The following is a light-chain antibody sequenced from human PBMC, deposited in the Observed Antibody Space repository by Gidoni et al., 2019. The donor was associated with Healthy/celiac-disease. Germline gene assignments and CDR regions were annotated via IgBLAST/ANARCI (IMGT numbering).Light chain of an antibody. CDR1: QSVSST. Sequence: EIVMPQSPATLSVSPGERATLSCRASQSVSSTLAWYQQKPGQAPRLLIYGASTRATGIPARFSGSGSGTEVTLTISSLQSEDFAVYYCQQYNNWPPYTFGRGPSWRSN. V-gene: IGKV3-15*01. J-gene: IGKJ2*01. CDR2: GAS. CDR3: QQYNNWPPYT.